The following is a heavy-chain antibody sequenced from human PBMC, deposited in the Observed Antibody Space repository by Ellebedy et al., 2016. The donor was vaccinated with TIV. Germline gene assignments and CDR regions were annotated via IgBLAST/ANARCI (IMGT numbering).Heavy chain of an antibody. CDR1: GYTFTGYY. Sequence: AASVKVSCKASGYTFTGYYMHWVRQAPGQGREWMGWINPNSGGTNYAQKFQARVTMTSDTSISTAYMELSRLRSDDTAVYYCASLPHYGDSGPWGQGTLVTVSS. CDR2: INPNSGGT. CDR3: ASLPHYGDSGP. D-gene: IGHD4-17*01. J-gene: IGHJ5*02. V-gene: IGHV1-2*02.